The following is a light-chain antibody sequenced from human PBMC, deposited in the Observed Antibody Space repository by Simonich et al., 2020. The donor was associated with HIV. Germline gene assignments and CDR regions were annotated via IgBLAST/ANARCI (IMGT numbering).Light chain of an antibody. CDR2: AAS. CDR3: QQYNSYQYT. J-gene: IGKJ2*01. Sequence: DIQMTQSPSSLSASVGDRVSITCRASQSISSYLSWYQKKPGKAPKLLIYAASSLQSEVPSRFSGSGSGTEFTFTISSLQPDDFATYYCQQYNSYQYTFGQGTKLEIK. CDR1: QSISSY. V-gene: IGKV1-39*01.